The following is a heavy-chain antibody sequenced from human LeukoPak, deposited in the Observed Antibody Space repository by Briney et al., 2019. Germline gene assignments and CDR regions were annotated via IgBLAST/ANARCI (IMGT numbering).Heavy chain of an antibody. Sequence: PSETLSLTCVVYGGSFSGYYWSWIRQPPGKGLEWIGEINHSGSTNYNPSLKSRVTISVDTSKNQFSLKLSSVTAADTAVYYCARGHWAGYDSSGYYRYYYYYYYMDVWGKGTTVTVSS. CDR1: GGSFSGYY. D-gene: IGHD3-22*01. J-gene: IGHJ6*03. CDR2: INHSGST. CDR3: ARGHWAGYDSSGYYRYYYYYYYMDV. V-gene: IGHV4-34*01.